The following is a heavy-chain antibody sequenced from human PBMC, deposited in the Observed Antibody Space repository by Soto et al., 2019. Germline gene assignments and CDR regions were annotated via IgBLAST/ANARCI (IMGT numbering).Heavy chain of an antibody. D-gene: IGHD6-13*01. Sequence: GASLKISCKGSGYSFTSYWIGWVRQMPGKGLEWMGIIYPGDSDTRSSPSFQGQVTISADKSISTAYLQWSSLKASDTAMYYCARRYGSSWNAFDIWGQGTMVTVSS. J-gene: IGHJ3*02. CDR1: GYSFTSYW. CDR3: ARRYGSSWNAFDI. V-gene: IGHV5-51*01. CDR2: IYPGDSDT.